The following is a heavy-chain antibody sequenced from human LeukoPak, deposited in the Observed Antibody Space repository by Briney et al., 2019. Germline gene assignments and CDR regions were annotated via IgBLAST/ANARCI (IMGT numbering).Heavy chain of an antibody. J-gene: IGHJ4*02. V-gene: IGHV3-23*01. CDR1: GFTFSSYA. Sequence: GGSLRLSCAASGFTFSSYAMSWVRQAPGKGLEWVSAISGSGGSTYYADSVKGRFTISRDNSKNTLYLQMNSLRAEDTAVYYCAKDTGGYCGGDCYSDYWGQGTLVTVSS. CDR2: ISGSGGST. D-gene: IGHD2-21*02. CDR3: AKDTGGYCGGDCYSDY.